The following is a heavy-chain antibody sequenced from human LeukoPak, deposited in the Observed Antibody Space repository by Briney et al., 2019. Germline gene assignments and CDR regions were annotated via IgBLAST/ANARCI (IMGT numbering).Heavy chain of an antibody. CDR3: ARLTRVGATTGFDY. Sequence: SETLSLTCTVSGGSISSYYWGWIRQPPGKGLEWIGSIYYSGSTYYNPSLKGRVTISVDTSKNQFSLKLSSVTAADTAVYYCARLTRVGATTGFDYWGQGTLVTVSS. V-gene: IGHV4-39*07. D-gene: IGHD1-26*01. CDR2: IYYSGST. J-gene: IGHJ4*02. CDR1: GGSISSYY.